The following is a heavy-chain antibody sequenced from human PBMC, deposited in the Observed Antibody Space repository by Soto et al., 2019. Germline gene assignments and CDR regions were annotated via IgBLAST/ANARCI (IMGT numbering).Heavy chain of an antibody. CDR2: IYHSGST. CDR3: ANDIVGATYGMDV. D-gene: IGHD1-26*01. J-gene: IGHJ6*02. CDR1: GGSISSSNW. Sequence: SETLSRTCAVSGGSISSSNWWSWVRQPPGKGLEWIGEIYHSGSTNYNPSLKSRVTISVDKSKNQFSLKLSSVTAADTAVFYCANDIVGATYGMDVWGQGTTVTVSS. V-gene: IGHV4-4*02.